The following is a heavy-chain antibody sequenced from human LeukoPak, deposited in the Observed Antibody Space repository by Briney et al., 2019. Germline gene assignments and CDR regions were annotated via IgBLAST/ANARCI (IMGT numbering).Heavy chain of an antibody. CDR3: AKVLTYYDFWSGSFDY. D-gene: IGHD3-3*01. V-gene: IGHV3-9*01. CDR2: ISWNSGSI. CDR1: GFTFDDYA. Sequence: PGGSLRLSCAASGFTFDDYAMHWVRQAPGKGLEWVSGISWNSGSIGYADSVKGRFTISRDNAKNSLYLQMNNLRAEDTALYYCAKVLTYYDFWSGSFDYWGQGTLVTVSS. J-gene: IGHJ4*02.